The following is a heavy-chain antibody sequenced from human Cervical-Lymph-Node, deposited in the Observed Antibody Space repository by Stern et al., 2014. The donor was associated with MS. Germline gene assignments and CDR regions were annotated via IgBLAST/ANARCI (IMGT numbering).Heavy chain of an antibody. CDR3: ARDTSSPERSDW. Sequence: EVQLVESGGGVIQPGGSLRLSCTASGFTVSRDYMKWVRQAPGKGLEWVSLITNVGSTCYTDSVKGRFTISRDDSKNTVYLHMTSLRAEDTAMYYCARDTSSPERSDWWGQGTLVTVSS. CDR1: GFTVSRDY. D-gene: IGHD1-1*01. V-gene: IGHV3-53*01. CDR2: ITNVGST. J-gene: IGHJ4*02.